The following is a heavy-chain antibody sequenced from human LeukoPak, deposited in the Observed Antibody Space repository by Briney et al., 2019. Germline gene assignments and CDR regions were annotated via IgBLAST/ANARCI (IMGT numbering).Heavy chain of an antibody. Sequence: SETLSLTCTVSGASLSFYYWSWIRQPPGKGLECFGYIYFSVRTNYTPTLKSRVTMSIDTSKNHFSLNLNSVTAAYTAIYYCALDSSGWSHDSFDIWGQGTMVTVSS. CDR3: ALDSSGWSHDSFDI. V-gene: IGHV4-59*01. D-gene: IGHD6-13*01. CDR2: IYFSVRT. CDR1: GASLSFYY. J-gene: IGHJ3*02.